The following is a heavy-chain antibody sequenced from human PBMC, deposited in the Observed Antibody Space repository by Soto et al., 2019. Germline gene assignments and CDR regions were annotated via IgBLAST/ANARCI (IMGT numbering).Heavy chain of an antibody. D-gene: IGHD3-3*01. J-gene: IGHJ4*02. V-gene: IGHV1-18*01. CDR1: GYTFTSYG. Sequence: QVQLVQSGAEVKKPGASVKVSCKASGYTFTSYGISWVRQAPGQGLEWMGWISAYNGNTNYAQKLQGRVTITTDTSTSTAYMELRSLRSDDTAVYYCARDYELRFLEWMPLDYWGQGTLVTVSS. CDR2: ISAYNGNT. CDR3: ARDYELRFLEWMPLDY.